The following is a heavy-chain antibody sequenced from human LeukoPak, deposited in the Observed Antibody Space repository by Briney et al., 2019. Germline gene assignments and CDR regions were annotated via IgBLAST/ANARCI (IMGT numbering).Heavy chain of an antibody. Sequence: GGSLRLSCTASGFTFSNYAMLRVRQAPGKGLEWVAMISYDGSNKNDADSVKGRFTISRDDSKSTLYLQMNYLRTEDTAVYYCARNLGGGADSTTYYYYYMDVWGKGTTVTVSS. CDR2: ISYDGSNK. V-gene: IGHV3-30-3*01. J-gene: IGHJ6*03. CDR3: ARNLGGGADSTTYYYYYMDV. CDR1: GFTFSNYA. D-gene: IGHD1-14*01.